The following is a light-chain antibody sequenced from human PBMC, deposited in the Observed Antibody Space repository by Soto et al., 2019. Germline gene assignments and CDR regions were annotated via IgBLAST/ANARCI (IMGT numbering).Light chain of an antibody. Sequence: IVLTQSPGTLSLSPGERATLPCRASQSVKSSYLAWYQHKPGQAPRLLIYGTSSRATGIPDRFSGSGSGTDFTLTISRLEPEDFAVYYCQQYGSSITFGQGTRLETK. V-gene: IGKV3-20*01. CDR1: QSVKSSY. CDR2: GTS. CDR3: QQYGSSIT. J-gene: IGKJ5*01.